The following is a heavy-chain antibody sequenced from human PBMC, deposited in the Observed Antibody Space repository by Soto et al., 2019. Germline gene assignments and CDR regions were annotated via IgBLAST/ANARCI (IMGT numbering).Heavy chain of an antibody. CDR2: INHSGST. D-gene: IGHD3-22*01. CDR3: ARQPVFFYSSGYYARFFDY. V-gene: IGHV4-34*01. Sequence: QVQLQQWGAGLLKPSETLSLTCAVYGGSFSGYYWSWIRQPPGKGLEWIGEINHSGSTNYNPSLKSRVTISVETSKNLFSLKLSSVTAADTSVYYFARQPVFFYSSGYYARFFDYWGQGTLVTVSS. CDR1: GGSFSGYY. J-gene: IGHJ4*02.